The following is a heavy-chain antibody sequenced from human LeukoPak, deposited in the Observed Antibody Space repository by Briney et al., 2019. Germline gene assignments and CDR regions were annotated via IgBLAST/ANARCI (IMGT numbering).Heavy chain of an antibody. J-gene: IGHJ4*02. D-gene: IGHD2-2*01. CDR2: ISADGDST. V-gene: IGHV3-23*01. CDR3: AKRRYCTSTSCHDFDY. CDR1: GFTFRSYA. Sequence: GGSLRLSCAASGFTFRSYAMNWVRQAPGKGLVWVSAISADGDSTYYADSVKGRFTISRDNSKNTLYLQMNSLRPGDTAVYYCAKRRYCTSTSCHDFDYWGQGTLVTVSS.